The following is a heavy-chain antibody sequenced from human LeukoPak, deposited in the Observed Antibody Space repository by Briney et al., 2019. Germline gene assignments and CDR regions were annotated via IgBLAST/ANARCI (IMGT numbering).Heavy chain of an antibody. J-gene: IGHJ4*02. V-gene: IGHV3-11*01. CDR2: ISSSGSTI. D-gene: IGHD5-18*01. CDR1: GFTFSDYY. Sequence: GGSLRLSCAASGFTFSDYYMSWIRQAPGKGLEWVSYISSSGSTIYYADSVKARFTISRDNAKNSLYLQMNSLRAEDTAVYYCARLSDAAMGPFDYWGQGTLVTVSS. CDR3: ARLSDAAMGPFDY.